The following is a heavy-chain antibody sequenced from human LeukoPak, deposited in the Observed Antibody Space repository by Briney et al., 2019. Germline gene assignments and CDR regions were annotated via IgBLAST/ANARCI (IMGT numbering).Heavy chain of an antibody. CDR2: INPNSGGT. J-gene: IGHJ6*02. Sequence: ASVKVSCKASGYTFTDYYMHWVRQAPGQGLEWMGWINPNSGGTNYAQKFQGRVTMTRDTSISTAYMELSRLRSDDTAVYYCARERVATTKAIYGMDVWGQGTLVTVSS. CDR1: GYTFTDYY. D-gene: IGHD5-12*01. CDR3: ARERVATTKAIYGMDV. V-gene: IGHV1-2*02.